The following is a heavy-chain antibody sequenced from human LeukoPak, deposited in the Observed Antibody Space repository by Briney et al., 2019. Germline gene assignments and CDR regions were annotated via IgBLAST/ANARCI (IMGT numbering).Heavy chain of an antibody. CDR1: GGSFSGYY. CDR3: ARQFYTAIVLFWFDP. CDR2: INHSGST. D-gene: IGHD5-18*01. Sequence: ASETLSLTCAVYGGSFSGYYWSWIRQPPGKGLEWIGEINHSGSTYYNSSLKSRVTILVDTSKNQFSLKLSSVTAADTAVYYCARQFYTAIVLFWFDPWGLGTLVTVSS. V-gene: IGHV4-34*01. J-gene: IGHJ5*02.